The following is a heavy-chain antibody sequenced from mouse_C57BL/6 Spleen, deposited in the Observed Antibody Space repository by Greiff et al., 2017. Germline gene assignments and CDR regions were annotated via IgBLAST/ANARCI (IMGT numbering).Heavy chain of an antibody. CDR3: ARKNYGSSYEFAY. CDR2: IWSGGST. CDR1: GFSFTSYG. J-gene: IGHJ3*01. Sequence: VKLMESGPGLVQPSQSLSITCPVSGFSFTSYGVHWVRQSPGTGLAWLGVIWSGGSTDYNAAFISRLNIINDKFNSQFFFKMNSLQADNTAIYYCARKNYGSSYEFAYWGQGTLVTVSA. D-gene: IGHD1-1*01. V-gene: IGHV2-2*01.